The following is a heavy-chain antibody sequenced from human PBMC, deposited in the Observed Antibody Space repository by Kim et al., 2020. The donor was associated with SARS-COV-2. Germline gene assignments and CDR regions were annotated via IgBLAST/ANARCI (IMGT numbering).Heavy chain of an antibody. CDR2: YDGSNK. J-gene: IGHJ4*02. CDR3: ARVGVY. V-gene: IGHV3-30-3*01. D-gene: IGHD3-16*01. Sequence: YDGSNKYYAASVKGRFTISRDNSKNTLYLQLNSLRAEDTAVYYCARVGVYWGQGTLVTVSS.